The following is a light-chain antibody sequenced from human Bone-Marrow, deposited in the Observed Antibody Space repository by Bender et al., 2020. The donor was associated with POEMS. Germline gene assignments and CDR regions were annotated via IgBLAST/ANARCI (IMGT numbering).Light chain of an antibody. J-gene: IGLJ1*01. CDR1: IIEFKS. Sequence: SFVLTQPPSVSVAPGQTAWITCGENIIEFKSVSWYQQKAGQAPVLVVHGDSERPSGITERFAGSKSGNTATLTISRVEAVDEADYYCQVWDSSRDEGVFGTGTKVTVL. CDR2: GDS. CDR3: QVWDSSRDEGV. V-gene: IGLV3-21*02.